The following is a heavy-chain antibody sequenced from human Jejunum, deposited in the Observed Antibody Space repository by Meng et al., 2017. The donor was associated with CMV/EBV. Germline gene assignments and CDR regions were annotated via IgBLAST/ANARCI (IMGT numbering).Heavy chain of an antibody. CDR3: AFMRGQPRRNYFDF. CDR2: VYYGGNQ. D-gene: IGHD1-14*01. J-gene: IGHJ5*01. Sequence: SGGSLRSSSNYWGWVRRPPGKGLEWIGNVYYGGNQYYNPSLKSRVSIFADLSRNQFFLRLTSASAADTAMYYCAFMRGQPRRNYFDFWGPGTLVTVSS. CDR1: GGSLRSSSNY. V-gene: IGHV4-39*07.